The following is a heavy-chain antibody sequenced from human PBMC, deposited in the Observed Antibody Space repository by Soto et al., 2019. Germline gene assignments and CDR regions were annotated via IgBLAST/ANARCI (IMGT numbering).Heavy chain of an antibody. CDR2: IYYSGST. Sequence: PSETLSLTCTVSGGSISSYYWSWIRQPPGKGLEWIGYIYYSGSTNYNPSLKSRVTISVDTSKNQFSLKLSSVTAADTAVYYCARVCGGAFAICSQRTMDTVSS. J-gene: IGHJ3*02. CDR3: ARVCGGAFAI. CDR1: GGSISSYY. V-gene: IGHV4-59*12.